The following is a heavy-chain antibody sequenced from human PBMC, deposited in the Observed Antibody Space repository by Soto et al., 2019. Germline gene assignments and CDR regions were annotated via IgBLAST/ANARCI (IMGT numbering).Heavy chain of an antibody. D-gene: IGHD3-22*01. J-gene: IGHJ6*02. CDR1: GGSISSSSYC. V-gene: IGHV4-39*07. CDR3: ARVGGLNYYDSSGYPGGYYYYYGMDV. CDR2: IYYSGST. Sequence: SETLSLTCTVSGGSISSSSYCRGLIRQPPGKGLEWIGSIYYSGSTYYNPSLKSRVTISVDTSKNQFSLKLSSVTAADTAVYYCARVGGLNYYDSSGYPGGYYYYYGMDVWGQGTTVTVSS.